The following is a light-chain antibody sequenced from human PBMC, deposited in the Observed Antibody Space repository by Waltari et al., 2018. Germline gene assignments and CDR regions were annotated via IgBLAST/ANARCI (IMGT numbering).Light chain of an antibody. CDR3: TSYAGSNNLP. J-gene: IGLJ2*01. CDR1: SSDVGGYDL. CDR2: EVN. V-gene: IGLV2-8*01. Sequence: QSALTQPPSASGSLGQSVAISCTGTSSDVGGYDLVSWYQQHPGKAPKLIIYEVNERPRGGPDRFSGSKSGNPASLTVSGLQAEDEADYYCTSYAGSNNLPFGGGTKLTVL.